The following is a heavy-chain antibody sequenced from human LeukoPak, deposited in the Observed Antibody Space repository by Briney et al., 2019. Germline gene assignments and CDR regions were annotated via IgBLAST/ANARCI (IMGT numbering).Heavy chain of an antibody. V-gene: IGHV3-7*01. CDR3: ARDDYTLYYYGMDV. D-gene: IGHD4-11*01. CDR1: GFTLSSYW. Sequence: GGSLRLSCAASGFTLSSYWMSWVRQAPGKGLEWVANIKQDGSEKYYVDSVKGRFTISRDNAKNSLYLQMNSLRAEDTAVYYCARDDYTLYYYGMDVWGQGTTVTVSS. CDR2: IKQDGSEK. J-gene: IGHJ6*02.